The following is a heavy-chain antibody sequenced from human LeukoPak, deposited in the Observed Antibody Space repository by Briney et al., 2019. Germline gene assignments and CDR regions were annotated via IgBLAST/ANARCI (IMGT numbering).Heavy chain of an antibody. CDR1: GYTFSSCD. CDR2: MNPNSGNT. CDR3: ARVAWRYGSGSYYNEGSDY. J-gene: IGHJ4*02. D-gene: IGHD3-10*01. Sequence: ASVKVSCKASGYTFSSCDINWVRPATGQGREWMGWMNPNSGNTGYAQKFQGRVTMTRNTSISTAYMELSSLRSGDTAVYYCARVAWRYGSGSYYNEGSDYWGQGTLVTVSS. V-gene: IGHV1-8*01.